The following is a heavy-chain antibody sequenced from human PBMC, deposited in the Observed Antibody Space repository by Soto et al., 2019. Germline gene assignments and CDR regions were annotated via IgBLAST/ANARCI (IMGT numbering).Heavy chain of an antibody. D-gene: IGHD5-12*01. V-gene: IGHV3-23*01. CDR1: GFNFNSYA. Sequence: EVQLLESGGGLVQPGGSLRLSCKASGFNFNSYAMTWVRQAPGKGLDWVAAISGSGNTISYADSVKGRFTISRDSPTNMVFLQMNSLRAGDTARYHCVRYSGYYFALDLWGQGTTVTVSS. J-gene: IGHJ3*01. CDR2: ISGSGNTI. CDR3: VRYSGYYFALDL.